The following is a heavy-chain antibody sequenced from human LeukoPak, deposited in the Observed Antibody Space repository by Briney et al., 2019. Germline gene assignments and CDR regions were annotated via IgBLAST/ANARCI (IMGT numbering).Heavy chain of an antibody. CDR3: ARQQVGLYHGYSPFDY. J-gene: IGHJ4*02. CDR1: GDSINTKY. D-gene: IGHD5-18*01. V-gene: IGHV4-59*08. Sequence: SETLSLTCTVSGDSINTKYWSWIRQPPGKGLEWIGYVHSSGSTDYNPSLKSRVLISVDTSRNQFSLKVTSVTATDTAMYFCARQQVGLYHGYSPFDYWGPGTLVTVSS. CDR2: VHSSGST.